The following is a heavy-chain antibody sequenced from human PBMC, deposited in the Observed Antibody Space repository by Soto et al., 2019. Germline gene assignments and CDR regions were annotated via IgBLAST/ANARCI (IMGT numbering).Heavy chain of an antibody. V-gene: IGHV4-4*02. D-gene: IGHD6-19*01. J-gene: IGHJ3*01. CDR1: GASVSTPYW. CDR3: AYSTGWYRLDV. CDR2: VYHTGGN. Sequence: QVYLQESGPGLVKPSGTLSLTCAVSGASVSTPYWWTWVRQPPGKDLEWIGDVYHTGGNNYNPSLMSRVTISLDKCKNQFSLDMISVTAADTAIYYCAYSTGWYRLDVWGQGTMVIVSS.